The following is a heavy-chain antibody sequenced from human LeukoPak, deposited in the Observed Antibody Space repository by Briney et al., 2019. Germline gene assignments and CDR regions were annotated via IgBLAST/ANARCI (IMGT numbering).Heavy chain of an antibody. CDR3: ARGGIAAAGMAEAFDI. V-gene: IGHV4-4*07. D-gene: IGHD6-13*01. J-gene: IGHJ3*02. Sequence: PSETLSLTCTVSGGSISSYYWSWIRQPAGKGLEWIGRIYTSGSTNYNPSLKSRVTMSVGTSKNQFSLKLSSVTAADTAVYYCARGGIAAAGMAEAFDIWGQGTMVTVSS. CDR1: GGSISSYY. CDR2: IYTSGST.